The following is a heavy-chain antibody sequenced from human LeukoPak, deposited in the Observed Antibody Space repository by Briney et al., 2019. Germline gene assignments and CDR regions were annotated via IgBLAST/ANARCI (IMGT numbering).Heavy chain of an antibody. V-gene: IGHV3-23*01. D-gene: IGHD6-19*01. CDR2: ISGSGGST. Sequence: XGSLRLSCAASGFTFSSYAMSWVRQAPGKGLEWVSAISGSGGSTYYADSVKGRFTISRDNSKNTLYLQMNSLRAEDTAVYYCAKGPYSSGWYYFDYWGQGTLVTVSS. CDR3: AKGPYSSGWYYFDY. J-gene: IGHJ4*02. CDR1: GFTFSSYA.